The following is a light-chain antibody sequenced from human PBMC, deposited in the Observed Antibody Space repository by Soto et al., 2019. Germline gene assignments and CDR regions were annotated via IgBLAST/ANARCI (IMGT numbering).Light chain of an antibody. V-gene: IGLV1-51*01. CDR3: GTWDNSLSARV. Sequence: SVLTQPPSVSAAPGQKVIISCSGSSSNIGDNYVSWYQQLPGTAPKLLIFDNNQRPSGIPDRFSGSKSGTSATLGITGLQTGDEADYYCGTWDNSLSARVFGGGTKVTVL. CDR2: DNN. J-gene: IGLJ3*02. CDR1: SSNIGDNY.